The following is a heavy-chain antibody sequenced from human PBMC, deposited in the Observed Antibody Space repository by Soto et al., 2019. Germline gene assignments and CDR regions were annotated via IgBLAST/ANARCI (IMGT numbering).Heavy chain of an antibody. Sequence: SETLSLTCTVSGGSISSYYWSWIRQPPGKGLEWIGYIYYSGSTNYNPSLRSRVTISVDTSKNQFSLKLSSVTAADTAVYYCARGQWGSYRYCDYWGQGTLVTVSS. J-gene: IGHJ4*02. CDR2: IYYSGST. CDR1: GGSISSYY. CDR3: ARGQWGSYRYCDY. D-gene: IGHD3-16*02. V-gene: IGHV4-59*01.